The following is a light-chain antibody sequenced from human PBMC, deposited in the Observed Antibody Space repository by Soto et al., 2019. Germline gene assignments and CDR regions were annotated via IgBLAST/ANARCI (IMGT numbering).Light chain of an antibody. CDR3: ALYVGAGTVV. V-gene: IGLV8-61*01. J-gene: IGLJ2*01. Sequence: QTVVSQEPSFSVSPGETVTLTCGLTSASVLTSYYPSWYQQTPGQAPRTLIYSTNIRSSGVPDRFSGSILGNKAALTITGAQEDDDSDYYCALYVGAGTVVFGGGTKLTVL. CDR2: STN. CDR1: SASVLTSYY.